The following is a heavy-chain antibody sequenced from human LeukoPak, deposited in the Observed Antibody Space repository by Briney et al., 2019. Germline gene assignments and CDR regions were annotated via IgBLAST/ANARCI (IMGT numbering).Heavy chain of an antibody. D-gene: IGHD1-26*01. CDR2: ISFDENNK. CDR3: ARGPGGATTAYDY. Sequence: GRSLRLSCAASGFTFSSYAFHWVRQAPGKGLEWVATISFDENNKYYADSVKGRFTISRDNSKNTLYLQMNSLRAEDTAVYYCARGPGGATTAYDYWGQGTLVTVSS. CDR1: GFTFSSYA. J-gene: IGHJ4*02. V-gene: IGHV3-30-3*01.